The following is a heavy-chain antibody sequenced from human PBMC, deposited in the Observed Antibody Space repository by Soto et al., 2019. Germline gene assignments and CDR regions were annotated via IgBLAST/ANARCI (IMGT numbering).Heavy chain of an antibody. Sequence: PGGSLRLSCAASGFTFSSYAMSWVRQAPGKGLEWVSAISGSGGSTYYADSVKGRFTISRDNSKNTLYLQMNSLRAEDTAVYYSAKDMDYYYDSSSYYYDFFGFDFWGQGILVTVSS. V-gene: IGHV3-23*01. D-gene: IGHD3-22*01. CDR3: AKDMDYYYDSSSYYYDFFGFDF. CDR2: ISGSGGST. J-gene: IGHJ4*02. CDR1: GFTFSSYA.